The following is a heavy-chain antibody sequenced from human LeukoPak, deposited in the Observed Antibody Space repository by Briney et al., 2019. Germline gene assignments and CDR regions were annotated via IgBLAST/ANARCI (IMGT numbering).Heavy chain of an antibody. CDR1: GYTFTGYY. CDR2: INPNSGGT. CDR3: ASLQAGYYDSSGYYLEFDY. J-gene: IGHJ4*02. V-gene: IGHV1-2*02. D-gene: IGHD3-22*01. Sequence: EASVKVSCKASGYTFTGYYVHWMRQAPGQGLEWMGWINPNSGGTNYAQKFQGRLTMTRDTSISTAYMELSRLRSDDTAVYYCASLQAGYYDSSGYYLEFDYWGQGTLVTVSS.